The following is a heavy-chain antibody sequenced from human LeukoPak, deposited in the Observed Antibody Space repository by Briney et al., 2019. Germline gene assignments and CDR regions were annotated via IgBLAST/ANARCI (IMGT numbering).Heavy chain of an antibody. J-gene: IGHJ4*02. CDR2: MSPNSGDT. CDR3: ARGPPNWGYDY. Sequence: ASVKISCKASGYTFTSYDFNWVRQATGQRPEWMGWMSPNSGDTGYAQKFQDRVTMTRNTSISTAYMELSSLRSDDTAVYYCARGPPNWGYDYWGPGTLVTVSS. CDR1: GYTFTSYD. D-gene: IGHD7-27*01. V-gene: IGHV1-8*01.